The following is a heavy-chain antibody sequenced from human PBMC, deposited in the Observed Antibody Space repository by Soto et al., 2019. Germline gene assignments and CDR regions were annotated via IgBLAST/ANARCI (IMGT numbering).Heavy chain of an antibody. Sequence: VKVSCKASGSTCTNYDINCVRRATAQELEWMGWMNPNSANPGYAQTSHGRVTMTRNSSRRTPYMERSSLRSEDSAVYYCVLSWDYVGGSYGFPPDYWGQGSLVTVFS. CDR2: MNPNSANP. V-gene: IGHV1-8*01. J-gene: IGHJ4*02. CDR3: VLSWDYVGGSYGFPPDY. D-gene: IGHD3-16*01. CDR1: GSTCTNYD.